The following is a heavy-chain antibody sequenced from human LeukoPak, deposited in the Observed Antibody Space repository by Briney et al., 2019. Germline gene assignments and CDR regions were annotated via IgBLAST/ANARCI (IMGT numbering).Heavy chain of an antibody. CDR2: ITNGGGST. CDR1: GFTFSSSA. V-gene: IGHV3-23*01. J-gene: IGHJ4*02. CDR3: AKDARPSY. Sequence: GGSLRLSCAASGFTFSSSAMRWVRQAPGKGLEWVSGITNGGGSTYYADSVKGRFTISRDNSRNTLYLQMNSLRADDTAVYFCAKDARPSYWGQGTLVTVSS.